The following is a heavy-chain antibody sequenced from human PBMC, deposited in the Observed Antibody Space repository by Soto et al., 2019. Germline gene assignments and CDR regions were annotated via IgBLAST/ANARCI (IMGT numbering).Heavy chain of an antibody. Sequence: GGSLRLSCAASGFTFSSYGMHWVRQAPGKGLEWVAVISYDGSNKYYADSVKGRFTISRDNSKNTLYLQMNSLRAEDTAVYYCAKVESGSYGGYYYYGMDVWGQGTTVTVSS. CDR3: AKVESGSYGGYYYYGMDV. V-gene: IGHV3-30*18. J-gene: IGHJ6*02. CDR1: GFTFSSYG. CDR2: ISYDGSNK. D-gene: IGHD1-26*01.